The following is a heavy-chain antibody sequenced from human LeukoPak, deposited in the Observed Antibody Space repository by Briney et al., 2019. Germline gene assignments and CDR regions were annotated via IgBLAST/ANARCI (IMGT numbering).Heavy chain of an antibody. D-gene: IGHD6-6*01. Sequence: GGSLRLSCAASGFTFDDYTMHWVRQAPGKGLEWVSRINSDGSSTSYADSVKGRFTISRDNAKNTLYLQMNSLRAEDTAVYYCAKSFEKYSSSSIDYYMDVWGKGTTVTVSS. V-gene: IGHV3-74*01. J-gene: IGHJ6*03. CDR3: AKSFEKYSSSSIDYYMDV. CDR1: GFTFDDYT. CDR2: INSDGSST.